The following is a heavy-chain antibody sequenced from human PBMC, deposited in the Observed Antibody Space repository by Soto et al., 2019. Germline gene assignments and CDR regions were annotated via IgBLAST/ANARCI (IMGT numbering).Heavy chain of an antibody. D-gene: IGHD1-1*01. J-gene: IGHJ5*02. CDR1: GASISGFY. CDR2: IYATGTT. V-gene: IGHV4-4*07. CDR3: ARDGTKTLRDWFDP. Sequence: LSLTCTVSGASISGFYWSWIRKSAGKGLEWIGRIYATGTTDYNPSLKSRVMMSVDTSKKQFSLKLRSVTAADTAVYYCARDGTKTLRDWFDPWGQGISVTVSS.